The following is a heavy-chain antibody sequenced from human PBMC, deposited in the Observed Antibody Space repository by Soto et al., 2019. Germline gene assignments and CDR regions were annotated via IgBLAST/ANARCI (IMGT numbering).Heavy chain of an antibody. D-gene: IGHD3-10*01. CDR2: IHYSGSI. CDR1: VAPIVSNY. J-gene: IGHJ4*02. Sequence: QEQRKERGPGLGKPSETFSSPGMVLVAPIVSNYWAWSRQPQGKGLDWIGYIHYSGSINYNPSLKSRVIISIDTSKNQFSLNLSSVTAADTAVYYCARHSQNGPPLWFGELLSWGQGTLVTVSS. V-gene: IGHV4-59*01. CDR3: ARHSQNGPPLWFGELLS.